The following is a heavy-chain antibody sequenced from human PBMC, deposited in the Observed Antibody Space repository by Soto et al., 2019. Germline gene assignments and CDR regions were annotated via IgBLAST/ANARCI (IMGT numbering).Heavy chain of an antibody. J-gene: IGHJ3*02. CDR3: ARDTPMVRGVTYAFDI. V-gene: IGHV3-30-3*01. D-gene: IGHD3-10*01. CDR2: ISYDGSNK. Sequence: QVQLVESGGGVVQPGRSLRLSCAASGFTFSSYAMHWVRQAPGKGLEWVAVISYDGSNKYYADSVKGRFTISRDNSKNTLYLQMNSLRAEDTAVYYCARDTPMVRGVTYAFDIWGQGTMVTVSS. CDR1: GFTFSSYA.